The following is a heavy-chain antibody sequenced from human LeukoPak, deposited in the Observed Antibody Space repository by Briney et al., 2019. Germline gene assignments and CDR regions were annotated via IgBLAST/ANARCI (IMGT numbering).Heavy chain of an antibody. D-gene: IGHD6-19*01. CDR3: AKHGYSSGWYYFDY. Sequence: GGSLRLSCAASGFTFSSYAMSWVRQAPGKGLEWVSAISGSGGSTYYADSVKGRFTISRDSSKNTLYLQMNSLRAEDTAVYYCAKHGYSSGWYYFDYWGQGTLVTVSS. V-gene: IGHV3-23*01. J-gene: IGHJ4*02. CDR1: GFTFSSYA. CDR2: ISGSGGST.